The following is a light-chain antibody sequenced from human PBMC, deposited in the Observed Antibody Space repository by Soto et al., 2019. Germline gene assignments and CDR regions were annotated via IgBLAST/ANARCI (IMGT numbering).Light chain of an antibody. V-gene: IGKV1-39*01. J-gene: IGKJ2*01. CDR1: QTITTD. CDR3: QQTYSTPHT. CDR2: AAI. Sequence: DIQMTQSPSSLSASVGDRVTITCRASQTITTDLNWYQHKPGKAPKLLIYAAISLQSGVPSRLSGSGSGTDFTLTISSPQPEDFATYYCQQTYSTPHTFGQGTKVEIK.